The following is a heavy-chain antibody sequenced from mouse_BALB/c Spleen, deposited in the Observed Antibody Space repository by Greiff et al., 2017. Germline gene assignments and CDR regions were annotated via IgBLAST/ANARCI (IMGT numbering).Heavy chain of an antibody. Sequence: VQVVESGPGLVAPSQSLSITCTVSGFSLTSYGVHWVRQPPGKGLEWLGVIWAGGSTNYNSALMSRLSISKDNSKSQVFLKMNSLQTDDTAMYYCARDQYYGSSYWYFDVWGAGTTVTVSS. CDR1: GFSLTSYG. D-gene: IGHD1-1*01. J-gene: IGHJ1*01. V-gene: IGHV2-9*02. CDR3: ARDQYYGSSYWYFDV. CDR2: IWAGGST.